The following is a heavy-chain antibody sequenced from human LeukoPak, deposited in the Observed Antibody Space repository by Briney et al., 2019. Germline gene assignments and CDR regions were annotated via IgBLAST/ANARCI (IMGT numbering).Heavy chain of an antibody. CDR3: ARVGYDFWSGYSQDHGEYYFVY. Sequence: ASVKVSCKASGYTFTSYGISWVRQAPGQGLEWMGWISAYNGNTNYAQKLQGRVTMTTDTSTSTAYMELRSLRSDDTAVYYCARVGYDFWSGYSQDHGEYYFVYWGQGTLVTVSS. CDR1: GYTFTSYG. D-gene: IGHD3-3*01. J-gene: IGHJ4*02. V-gene: IGHV1-18*01. CDR2: ISAYNGNT.